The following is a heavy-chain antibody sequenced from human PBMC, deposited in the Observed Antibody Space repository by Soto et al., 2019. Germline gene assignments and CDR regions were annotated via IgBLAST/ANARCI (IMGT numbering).Heavy chain of an antibody. CDR2: ISYDGSNK. J-gene: IGHJ4*02. V-gene: IGHV3-30-3*01. Sequence: QVQLVESGGGVVQPGRSLRLSCAASGFTFSSYAMHWVRQAPGKGLKWVAVISYDGSNKYYADSVKGRFTISGDNSKNTLYLQMNSLRAEDTAVYYCARDRQLVLDYWGQGTLVTVSS. D-gene: IGHD6-6*01. CDR1: GFTFSSYA. CDR3: ARDRQLVLDY.